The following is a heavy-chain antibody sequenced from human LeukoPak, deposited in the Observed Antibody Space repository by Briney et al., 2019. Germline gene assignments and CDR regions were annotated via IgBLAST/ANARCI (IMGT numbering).Heavy chain of an antibody. Sequence: GGSLRLSCEGSGFTFSNYRMGWVRQAPGKGLQWVANIKTDGSEKYYVDSVKGRFTISRDNAKNSLYLQMNSLRAEDTAVYYCATYSSLNRREFQFWGQGTLLTVSS. CDR2: IKTDGSEK. CDR1: GFTFSNYR. CDR3: ATYSSLNRREFQF. J-gene: IGHJ1*01. D-gene: IGHD3-22*01. V-gene: IGHV3-7*01.